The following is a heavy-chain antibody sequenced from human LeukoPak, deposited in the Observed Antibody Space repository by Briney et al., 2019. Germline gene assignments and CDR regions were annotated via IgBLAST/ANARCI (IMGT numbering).Heavy chain of an antibody. V-gene: IGHV3-53*01. CDR2: IYSGGST. Sequence: GGSLRLSCAASGFTVSAKYMNWVRQAPGKGLECVSVIYSGGSTYYADSVKGRFTISRDNSKNTLYLQMNSLRADDTAVYYCARDPDSSSGKYFDYWGQGTLVTVSS. CDR3: ARDPDSSSGKYFDY. D-gene: IGHD6-13*01. CDR1: GFTVSAKY. J-gene: IGHJ4*02.